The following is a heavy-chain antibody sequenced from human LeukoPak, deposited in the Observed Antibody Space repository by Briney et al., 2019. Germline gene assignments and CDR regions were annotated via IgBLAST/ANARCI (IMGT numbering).Heavy chain of an antibody. Sequence: ASVKVSCKASGGTFSSYAISWVRQAPGQGLEWMGRIIPILGIANYAQKFQGRVTITADKSTSTAYMELSSLRSEDTAVYYCARVRVSRGRYRAAVNWFDPWGQGTLVTVSS. J-gene: IGHJ5*02. V-gene: IGHV1-69*04. CDR2: IIPILGIA. D-gene: IGHD1-26*01. CDR1: GGTFSSYA. CDR3: ARVRVSRGRYRAAVNWFDP.